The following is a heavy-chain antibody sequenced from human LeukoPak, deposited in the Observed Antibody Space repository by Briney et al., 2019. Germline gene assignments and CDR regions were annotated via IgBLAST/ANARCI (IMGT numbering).Heavy chain of an antibody. CDR3: AKDMGLVPAAIAHYYYYGMDV. V-gene: IGHV3-9*01. J-gene: IGHJ6*02. CDR2: ISWNSGSI. D-gene: IGHD2-2*02. CDR1: GFTFDDYA. Sequence: HTGGSLRLSCAASGFTFDDYAMHWVRQAPGKGLEWVSGISWNSGSIGYADSVKGRFTISRDNAKNSLYLQMNSLRAEDTALYYCAKDMGLVPAAIAHYYYYGMDVWGQGTTVTVSS.